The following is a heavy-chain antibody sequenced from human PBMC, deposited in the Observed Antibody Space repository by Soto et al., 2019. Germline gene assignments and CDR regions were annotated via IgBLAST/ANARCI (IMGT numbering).Heavy chain of an antibody. V-gene: IGHV4-31*03. Sequence: QVQLQESGPGLVKPSQTLALTCTVSGGSISSGGYYWSWIRQHPGKGLEWIGYIYYSGTTNYNPYLKSRVTISIDTSKNQFSLKLSSVTAADTAVYYCAREEGAVTTGGYYYYYGVDVWGQGTTVTVSS. CDR3: AREEGAVTTGGYYYYYGVDV. J-gene: IGHJ6*02. CDR1: GGSISSGGYY. D-gene: IGHD4-17*01. CDR2: IYYSGTT.